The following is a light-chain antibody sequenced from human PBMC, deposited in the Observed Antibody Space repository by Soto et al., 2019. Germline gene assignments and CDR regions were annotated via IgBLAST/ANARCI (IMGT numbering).Light chain of an antibody. CDR3: QLRSNWPPT. CDR2: DAS. J-gene: IGKJ4*01. Sequence: EIVLTQSPATLSLSPGERATLSCRASQSVSSYLAWYQQKPGQAPRLLIYDASNRATGIPARFSGSGSGTDFTLTISSLELEDFAVYYCQLRSNWPPTFGGGTKVEIK. V-gene: IGKV3-11*01. CDR1: QSVSSY.